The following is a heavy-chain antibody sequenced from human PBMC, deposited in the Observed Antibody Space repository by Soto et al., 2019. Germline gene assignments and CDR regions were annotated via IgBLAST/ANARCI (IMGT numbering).Heavy chain of an antibody. D-gene: IGHD4-17*01. CDR1: GFTFSSYG. CDR3: AKATVTRDYYYYGMDV. Sequence: PGGSLRLSCAASGFTFSSYGMHWVRQAPGKGLEWVAVISYDGSNKYYADSVKGRFTISRDNSKNTLYLQMNSLRAEDTAVYYCAKATVTRDYYYYGMDVWGQGTTVTVSS. V-gene: IGHV3-30*18. J-gene: IGHJ6*02. CDR2: ISYDGSNK.